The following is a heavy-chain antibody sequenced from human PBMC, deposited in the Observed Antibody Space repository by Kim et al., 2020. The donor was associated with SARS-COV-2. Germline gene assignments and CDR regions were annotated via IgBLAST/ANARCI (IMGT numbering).Heavy chain of an antibody. V-gene: IGHV4-34*01. D-gene: IGHD6-25*01. J-gene: IGHJ4*02. Sequence: SETLSLTCAIYGGSFSGYYWSWIRQPPGKGLEWIGEINHSGSTNYNPSLKSRVTISVDTSKNQFSLKLSSVTAADTAVYYCARGGIAAVWGQGTLVTVSS. CDR1: GGSFSGYY. CDR2: INHSGST. CDR3: ARGGIAAV.